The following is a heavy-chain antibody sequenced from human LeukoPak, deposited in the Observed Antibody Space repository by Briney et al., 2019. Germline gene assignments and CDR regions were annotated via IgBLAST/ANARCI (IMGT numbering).Heavy chain of an antibody. D-gene: IGHD2-21*01. CDR2: IKQDGSEK. V-gene: IGHV3-7*03. CDR3: ARLRYSDY. Sequence: GSLRLSCVASGFSFVSNWMSWVRQAPGKGLEWVANIKQDGSEKNYVDSVKGRFTISRDNAKNSLYLQMNSLRAEDTAVYYCARLRYSDYWGQGTLVTVSS. CDR1: GFSFVSNW. J-gene: IGHJ4*02.